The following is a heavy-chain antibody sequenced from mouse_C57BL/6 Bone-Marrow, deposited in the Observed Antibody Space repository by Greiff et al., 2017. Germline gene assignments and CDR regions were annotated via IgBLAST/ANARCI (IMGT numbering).Heavy chain of an antibody. J-gene: IGHJ2*01. V-gene: IGHV7-1*01. CDR2: SRNKANDYTT. D-gene: IGHD2-4*01. CDR1: GFTFSDFY. CDR3: ARESLDYAFDY. Sequence: EVMLVESGGGLVQSGRSLRLSCATSGFTFSDFYMEWVRQAPGKGLEWIAASRNKANDYTTEYSASVKGRFIVSRDTSQSILYLQMNALRAEDTAIYYCARESLDYAFDYWGQGTTLTVSS.